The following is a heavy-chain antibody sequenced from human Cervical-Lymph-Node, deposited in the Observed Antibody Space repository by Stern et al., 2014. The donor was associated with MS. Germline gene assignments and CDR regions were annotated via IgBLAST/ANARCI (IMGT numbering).Heavy chain of an antibody. J-gene: IGHJ3*02. D-gene: IGHD2-15*01. CDR3: ARLSATLNEAFDI. CDR1: GYTFISYG. Sequence: DQLVESGSELKKPGASVKVSCKTSGYTFISYGMNWVRQAPGQGLEWMGWINPITGNPTYAQGFTGRFVFSLDTSVSTAYLQISSLEAEDTAVYYCARLSATLNEAFDIWGQGTMVTVSS. CDR2: INPITGNP. V-gene: IGHV7-4-1*02.